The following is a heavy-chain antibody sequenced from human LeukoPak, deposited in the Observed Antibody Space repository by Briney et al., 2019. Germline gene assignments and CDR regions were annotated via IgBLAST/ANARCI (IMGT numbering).Heavy chain of an antibody. V-gene: IGHV4-34*01. D-gene: IGHD6-13*01. CDR1: GGSFSGYC. Sequence: SETLSLTCAVYGGSFSGYCWSWIRQPPGKGLEWIGEINHSGSTNYNPSLKSRVTISVDTSKNQFSLKLSSVTAADTAVYYCARRDPGYSSSWYVIYFDYWGQGTLVTVSS. CDR2: INHSGST. J-gene: IGHJ4*02. CDR3: ARRDPGYSSSWYVIYFDY.